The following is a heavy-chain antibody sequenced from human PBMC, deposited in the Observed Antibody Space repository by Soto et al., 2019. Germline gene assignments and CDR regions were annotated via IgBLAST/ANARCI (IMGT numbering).Heavy chain of an antibody. D-gene: IGHD3-22*01. J-gene: IGHJ3*01. CDR1: SGSFINYY. CDR2: INYSGST. Sequence: SETLSLTCAVYSGSFINYYWSWIRQPPGKGLEWIGVINYSGSTNYNPFLKSRVTISVDMSTQQLSLKLNSVTAADTAVYYCARRWTLAISTVDAFDLWGQGTMVTVSS. CDR3: ARRWTLAISTVDAFDL. V-gene: IGHV4-59*08.